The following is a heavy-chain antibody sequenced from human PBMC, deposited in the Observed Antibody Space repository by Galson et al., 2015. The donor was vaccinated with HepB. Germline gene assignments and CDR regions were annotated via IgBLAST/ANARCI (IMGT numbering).Heavy chain of an antibody. CDR1: GFTFSNAR. CDR3: CTFNSSSWVFDY. Sequence: SLRLSCAASGFTFSNARMSWVRQAPGKGLEWVGRIKSKTDGGTTDYAAPVKGRFTISRDDSKNTLYLQMNSLKTEDTAVYYCCTFNSSSWVFDYWGQGTLVTVSS. V-gene: IGHV3-15*01. J-gene: IGHJ4*02. D-gene: IGHD6-13*01. CDR2: IKSKTDGGTT.